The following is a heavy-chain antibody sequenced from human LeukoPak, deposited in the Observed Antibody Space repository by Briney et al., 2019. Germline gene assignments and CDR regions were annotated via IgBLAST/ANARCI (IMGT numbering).Heavy chain of an antibody. CDR1: GFTFTSYA. V-gene: IGHV3-23*01. Sequence: GVSLRLSCAASGFTFTSYAMSWVRQAPGKGLEWVSAISGSGGSTYYADSVKGRFTISRDNSKNTLYLQMNSLRAEDTAVYYCAKVPQYYYDSSGYFDYWGQGTLVTVSS. D-gene: IGHD3-22*01. J-gene: IGHJ4*02. CDR3: AKVPQYYYDSSGYFDY. CDR2: ISGSGGST.